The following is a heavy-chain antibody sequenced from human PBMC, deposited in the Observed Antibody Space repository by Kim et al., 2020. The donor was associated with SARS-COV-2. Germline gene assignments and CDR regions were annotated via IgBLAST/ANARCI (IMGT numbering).Heavy chain of an antibody. V-gene: IGHV4-59*13. J-gene: IGHJ2*01. CDR2: IYYSGST. Sequence: SETLSLTCTVSGGSISSYYWSWIRQPPGKGLEWIGYIYYSGSTNYNPSLKSRVTISVYTSKNQFSMKLSSVTAADTAVYYCARGDPITRVRGAWGYFDLWGRSTLVTVSS. CDR1: GGSISSYY. D-gene: IGHD3-10*01. CDR3: ARGDPITRVRGAWGYFDL.